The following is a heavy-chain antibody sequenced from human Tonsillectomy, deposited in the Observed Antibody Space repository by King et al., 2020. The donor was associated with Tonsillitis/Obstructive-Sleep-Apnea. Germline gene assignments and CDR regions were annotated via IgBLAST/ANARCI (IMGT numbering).Heavy chain of an antibody. V-gene: IGHV3-23*04. D-gene: IGHD4-23*01. CDR1: GFSFSSFD. Sequence: VQLVESGGGLVQPGGSLRLSCAASGFSFSSFDMTWVRQAPGKGLEWVSAISGSGGTTYYADSLKGRFTISRDNSKSTLYLQVNSLRVEDTAVYYCAKDYGGNSPWDWGQGTLVTVSS. CDR2: ISGSGGTT. CDR3: AKDYGGNSPWD. J-gene: IGHJ4*02.